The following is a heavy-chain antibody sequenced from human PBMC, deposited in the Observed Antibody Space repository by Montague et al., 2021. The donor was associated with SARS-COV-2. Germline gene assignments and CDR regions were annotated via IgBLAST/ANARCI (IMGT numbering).Heavy chain of an antibody. J-gene: IGHJ3*02. CDR1: GDSISTYY. CDR2: IYYNGYT. CDR3: ARGGATYYYDTSGYVNAFDT. V-gene: IGHV4-59*01. Sequence: SQTLSLTCTVSGDSISTYYWSWIRQPPGKGLEWIGYIYYNGYTNYNPSLKSRVTIPVDTSKNQFSLRLSSVTAADTAVYFCARGGATYYYDTSGYVNAFDTGGQGTMVTVSS. D-gene: IGHD3-22*01.